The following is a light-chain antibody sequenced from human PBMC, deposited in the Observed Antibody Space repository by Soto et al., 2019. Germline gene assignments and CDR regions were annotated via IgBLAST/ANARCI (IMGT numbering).Light chain of an antibody. CDR1: QSVSSN. V-gene: IGKV3-15*01. CDR2: GAS. Sequence: EIVMTQSPATLSVSPGERATLSCRASQSVSSNLAWYQQKPGQAPRLLIYGASTRATGIPARFSGSGSGTGFTLSISSLQSEDFAVYYGQQYNNWPGLTFGGGTKVEIK. J-gene: IGKJ4*01. CDR3: QQYNNWPGLT.